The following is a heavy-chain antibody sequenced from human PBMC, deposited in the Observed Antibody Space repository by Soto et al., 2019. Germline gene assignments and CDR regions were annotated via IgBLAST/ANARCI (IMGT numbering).Heavy chain of an antibody. CDR1: GDSISSGYY. V-gene: IGHV4-38-2*02. CDR2: IYHSGTT. D-gene: IGHD3-22*01. J-gene: IGHJ6*02. CDR3: AGDSYYYDSSGSYGMDV. Sequence: PSETLSLTCAVSGDSISSGYYWAWFRQPPGKGLEWIGSIYHSGTTYYNPSLKSRVTISVDKSKNQFSLKLSSVTAADTAVYYCAGDSYYYDSSGSYGMDVWGQGTTVTVSS.